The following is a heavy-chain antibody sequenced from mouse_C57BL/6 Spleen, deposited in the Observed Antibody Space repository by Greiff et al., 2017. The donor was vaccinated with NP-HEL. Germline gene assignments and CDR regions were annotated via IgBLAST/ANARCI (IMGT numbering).Heavy chain of an antibody. D-gene: IGHD3-2*02. Sequence: EVQGVESGGGLVQPKGSLKLSCAASGFSFNTYAMNWVRQAPGKGLEWVARIRSKSNNYAKYYADSVKDRFTISRDDSESMLYLQMNNLKTEDTAMYYCVRQGSSGYGYFDYGGQGTTLTVSS. CDR3: VRQGSSGYGYFDY. CDR1: GFSFNTYA. V-gene: IGHV10-1*01. J-gene: IGHJ2*01. CDR2: IRSKSNNYAK.